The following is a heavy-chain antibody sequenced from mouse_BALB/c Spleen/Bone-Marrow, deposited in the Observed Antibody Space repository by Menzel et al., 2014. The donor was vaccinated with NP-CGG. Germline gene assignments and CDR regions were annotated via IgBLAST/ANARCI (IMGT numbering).Heavy chain of an antibody. CDR3: ARWKYYAMDY. CDR2: IDPANGNT. CDR1: GFNIKDTY. J-gene: IGHJ4*01. Sequence: VQLQQSGAELVKPGASVKLSCTASGFNIKDTYMHWVKQRPEQGLEWIGRIDPANGNTKYDPKFQGKATITADTSSNTAYLQLSSLTSEDTAVYYCARWKYYAMDYWGQGTSVTVSP. V-gene: IGHV14-3*02.